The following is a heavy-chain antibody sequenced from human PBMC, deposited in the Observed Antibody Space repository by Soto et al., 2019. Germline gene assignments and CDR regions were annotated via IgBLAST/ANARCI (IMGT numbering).Heavy chain of an antibody. CDR1: GCTFSSYW. Sequence: HPGGSLRLSCAASGCTFSSYWMSWVRQAPGKGLEWVANIKQDGSEKYYVDSVKGRFTISRDNAKNSLYLQMNSLRAEDTAVYYCARERTPMVRGVITYGMDVWGQGTTVTVSS. J-gene: IGHJ6*02. CDR2: IKQDGSEK. V-gene: IGHV3-7*05. CDR3: ARERTPMVRGVITYGMDV. D-gene: IGHD3-10*01.